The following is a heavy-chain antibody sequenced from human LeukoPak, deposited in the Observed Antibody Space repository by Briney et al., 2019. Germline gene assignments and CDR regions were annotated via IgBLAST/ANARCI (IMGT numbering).Heavy chain of an antibody. CDR2: IYSSGST. CDR3: ARGKEMTAVAGYYSFDY. Sequence: SETLSLTCTVSGGSISGHYWTWIRQPAGRGLEWIWRIYSSGSTYYNPSLMSRVTISLDTSNNQFSLGVTSVTAADTAVYYCARGKEMTAVAGYYSFDYWGQGTLVSVSS. J-gene: IGHJ4*02. D-gene: IGHD6-19*01. V-gene: IGHV4-4*07. CDR1: GGSISGHY.